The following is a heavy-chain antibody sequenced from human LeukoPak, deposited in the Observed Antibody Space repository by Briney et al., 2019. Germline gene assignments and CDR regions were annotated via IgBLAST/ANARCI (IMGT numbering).Heavy chain of an antibody. V-gene: IGHV4-4*07. D-gene: IGHD3-10*01. Sequence: SETLRLTGTVSGGSISSYYWSWIRQPAGKGLEWIGRIYTSGSTNYNPSLKSRVTMSVDTSKNQFSLKLSSVTAADTAVYYCARVSGSGSYEGYGMDVWGLGTKVTVSS. J-gene: IGHJ6*02. CDR2: IYTSGST. CDR3: ARVSGSGSYEGYGMDV. CDR1: GGSISSYY.